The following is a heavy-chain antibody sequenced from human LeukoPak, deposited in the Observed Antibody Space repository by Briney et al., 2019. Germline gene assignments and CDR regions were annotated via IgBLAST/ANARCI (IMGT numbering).Heavy chain of an antibody. D-gene: IGHD3-10*01. CDR3: ARLGRESLLWFANDY. Sequence: KHGESLKISCKVSGYSFTSHWIGWVRQMPGKGLEWMGIIYPGDSDTRYSPSFQGQVTISADKSISTTYLQWSSLKASDTAMYYCARLGRESLLWFANDYWGQGTLVTVSS. CDR1: GYSFTSHW. V-gene: IGHV5-51*01. CDR2: IYPGDSDT. J-gene: IGHJ4*02.